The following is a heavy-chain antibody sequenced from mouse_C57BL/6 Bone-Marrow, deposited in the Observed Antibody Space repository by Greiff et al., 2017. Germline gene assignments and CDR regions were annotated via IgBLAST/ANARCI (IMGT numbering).Heavy chain of an antibody. CDR2: IDPEDGET. CDR3: ARNWDALFAY. D-gene: IGHD4-1*01. V-gene: IGHV14-2*01. CDR1: GFNIKDYY. J-gene: IGHJ3*01. Sequence: EVQLQQSGAELVKPGASVKLSCTASGFNIKDYYMHWVKQRTEQGLEWIGRIDPEDGETKYAPKVQGKATITADTSANTAYLQLSSLTSEDTAGYYCARNWDALFAYWGQGTLVTVSA.